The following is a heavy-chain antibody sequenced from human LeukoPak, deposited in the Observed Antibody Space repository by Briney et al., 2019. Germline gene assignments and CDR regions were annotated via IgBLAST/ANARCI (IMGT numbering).Heavy chain of an antibody. V-gene: IGHV1-8*01. CDR3: ASLAAAGTRYFDY. CDR2: MNPNSDNT. J-gene: IGHJ4*02. D-gene: IGHD6-13*01. Sequence: ASVKVSCKASGYTFTSYDINWVRQATGQGLEWMGWMNPNSDNTGYAQKFQGRVTMTRNTSISTAYMELSSLRSEDTAVYYCASLAAAGTRYFDYWGQGTLVTVSS. CDR1: GYTFTSYD.